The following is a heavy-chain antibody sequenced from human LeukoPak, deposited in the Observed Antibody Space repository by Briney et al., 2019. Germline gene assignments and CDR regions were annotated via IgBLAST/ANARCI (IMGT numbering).Heavy chain of an antibody. V-gene: IGHV4-31*03. D-gene: IGHD3-22*01. CDR2: IYYSGST. CDR3: ARDTDSSGLD. J-gene: IGHJ4*02. Sequence: SETLSLTCTVSGGSISSGGYYWSWIRQHPGKGLEWIGYIYYSGSTYYNPSLKSRVTISVDTPKNQFSLKLSSVTAADTAVYYCARDTDSSGLDWGQGTLVTVSS. CDR1: GGSISSGGYY.